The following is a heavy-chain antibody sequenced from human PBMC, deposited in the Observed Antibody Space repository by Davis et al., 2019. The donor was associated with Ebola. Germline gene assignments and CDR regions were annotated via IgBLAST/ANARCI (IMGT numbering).Heavy chain of an antibody. CDR2: INAGNGNT. CDR1: GYTFTSYY. D-gene: IGHD2-21*01. CDR3: ARVIRWGGANNWFDP. V-gene: IGHV1-3*01. J-gene: IGHJ5*02. Sequence: AASVKVSCKASGYTFTSYYMHWVRQAPGQRLEWMGWINAGNGNTKYSQKFQGRVTITRDTSASTAYMELSSLRSEDTAVYYCARVIRWGGANNWFDPWGQGTLVTVSS.